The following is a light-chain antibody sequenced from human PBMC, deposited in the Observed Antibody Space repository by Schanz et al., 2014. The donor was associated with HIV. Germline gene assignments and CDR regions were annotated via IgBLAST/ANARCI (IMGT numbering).Light chain of an antibody. CDR1: SMAFSSSNF. J-gene: IGLJ2*01. V-gene: IGLV2-14*03. CDR2: DVT. Sequence: QSALTQPTSVSGSPGQSITISCTGASMAFSSSNFVSWYQQHPGEAPRLIIYDVTSRPSGVSARFSASKTGETASLTISGLQAEDEADYYCSSYTSSSTPVVFGGGTKLTVL. CDR3: SSYTSSSTPVV.